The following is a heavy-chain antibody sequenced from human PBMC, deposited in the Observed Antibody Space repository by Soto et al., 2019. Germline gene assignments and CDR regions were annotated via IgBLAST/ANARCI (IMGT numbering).Heavy chain of an antibody. D-gene: IGHD5-18*01. CDR2: IIPIFGTA. V-gene: IGHV1-69*13. J-gene: IGHJ5*02. CDR1: GGTFSSYA. CDR3: ASYVDTAIVRFDP. Sequence: ASVKVSCKASGGTFSSYAISWVRQAPGQGLEWMGGIIPIFGTANYAQKFQGRVTITADESTSTAYMELSSLRSEDTAVYYCASYVDTAIVRFDPWGQGTLVTVSS.